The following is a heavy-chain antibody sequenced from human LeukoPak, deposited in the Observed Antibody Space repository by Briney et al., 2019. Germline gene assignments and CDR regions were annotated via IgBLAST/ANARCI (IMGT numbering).Heavy chain of an antibody. D-gene: IGHD3-10*01. V-gene: IGHV3-30*18. CDR1: GFTFSSYG. Sequence: GRSLRLSCAASGFTFSSYGMHWVRQAPGKGLEWVAVISYDGSNKYYADSVKGRFTISRDNSKNTLYLQMNSLRAEDTAVYYCAKDRVITMVRVAPEDYWGQGTLVTVSS. CDR3: AKDRVITMVRVAPEDY. J-gene: IGHJ4*02. CDR2: ISYDGSNK.